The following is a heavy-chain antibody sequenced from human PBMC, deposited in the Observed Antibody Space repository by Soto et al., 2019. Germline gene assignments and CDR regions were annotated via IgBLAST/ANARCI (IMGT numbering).Heavy chain of an antibody. CDR1: GFTFSSYS. CDR2: ISSSSSYI. D-gene: IGHD3-3*01. J-gene: IGHJ6*02. Sequence: GGSLRLSCAASGFTFSSYSMNWVRQAPGKGLEWVSSISSSSSYIYYADSVKGRFTISRDNAKNSLYLQMNSLRAEDTAVYYCARDLGITIFGVVPYYYFSTHDPTDYGMDVWGQGTTVTVSS. CDR3: ARDLGITIFGVVPYYYFSTHDPTDYGMDV. V-gene: IGHV3-21*01.